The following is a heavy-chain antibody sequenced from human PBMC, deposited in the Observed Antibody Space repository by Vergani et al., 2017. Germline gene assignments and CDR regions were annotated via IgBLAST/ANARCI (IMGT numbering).Heavy chain of an antibody. CDR1: GFTFGNYA. J-gene: IGHJ4*02. CDR3: AKQGGYDFWSGQYYFDF. CDR2: ISVSGRSI. V-gene: IGHV3-23*04. Sequence: EVQVVESGGGLVQPGRSLRLSCAASGFTFGNYAMHWVRQAPGKGLEWVSGISVSGRSIYYADSVKGRFTISRDNSKNTLSLQMNSLRAADTAVYYCAKQGGYDFWSGQYYFDFWGQGTLVTVSS. D-gene: IGHD3-3*01.